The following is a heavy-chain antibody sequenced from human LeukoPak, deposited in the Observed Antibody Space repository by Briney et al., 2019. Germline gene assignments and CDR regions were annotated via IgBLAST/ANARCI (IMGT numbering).Heavy chain of an antibody. J-gene: IGHJ4*02. Sequence: ASVKVSCKASGGTFSSYAISWVRQAPGQGLEWMGRIIPILGIANYAQKFQGRVTITADKSTSTAYMELSSLRSEDTAVYYCARHRRILGTTLGYFDYWGQGTLVTVSS. CDR2: IIPILGIA. CDR3: ARHRRILGTTLGYFDY. V-gene: IGHV1-69*04. CDR1: GGTFSSYA. D-gene: IGHD2-15*01.